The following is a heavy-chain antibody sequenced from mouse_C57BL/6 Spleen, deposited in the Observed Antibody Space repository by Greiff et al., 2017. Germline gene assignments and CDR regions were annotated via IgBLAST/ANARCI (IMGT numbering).Heavy chain of an antibody. J-gene: IGHJ3*01. Sequence: EVQRVESGEGLVKPGGSLKLSCAASGFTFSSYAMSWVRQTPEKRLEWVAYISSGGDYIYYADTVKGRFTISRDNARNTLYLQMSSLKSEDTAMYYCTREGSYDYDDAGFAYWGQGTLVTVSA. CDR2: ISSGGDYI. CDR1: GFTFSSYA. D-gene: IGHD2-4*01. V-gene: IGHV5-9-1*02. CDR3: TREGSYDYDDAGFAY.